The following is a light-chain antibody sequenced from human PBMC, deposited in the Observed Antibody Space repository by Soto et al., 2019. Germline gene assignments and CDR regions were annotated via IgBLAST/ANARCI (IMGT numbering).Light chain of an antibody. Sequence: DIQMTQSPSSLSASVRDRVTITCRASQSISSWLAWFQQKPGKAPKLLIYDASSLESGVPSRFSGSGSGTEFTLTISSLQPDDFATYYCQQYHEYWFGQGTKVDIK. CDR3: QQYHEYW. V-gene: IGKV1-5*01. J-gene: IGKJ1*01. CDR1: QSISSW. CDR2: DAS.